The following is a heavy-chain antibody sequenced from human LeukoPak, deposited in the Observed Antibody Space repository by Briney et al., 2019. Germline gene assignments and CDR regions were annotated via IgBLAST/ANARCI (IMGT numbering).Heavy chain of an antibody. CDR1: GFTFSSYA. Sequence: GGSLRLSCAASGFTFSSYAMHWVRQAPGKGLEWVAVISYDGSNKYYADSVKGRFTISRDNSKNTLSLQMSSLRAEDTAVYYCARAFIVRRIWGGKSKSYFDYWGQGTLVTVSS. CDR2: ISYDGSNK. CDR3: ARAFIVRRIWGGKSKSYFDY. V-gene: IGHV3-30*04. D-gene: IGHD3-16*01. J-gene: IGHJ4*02.